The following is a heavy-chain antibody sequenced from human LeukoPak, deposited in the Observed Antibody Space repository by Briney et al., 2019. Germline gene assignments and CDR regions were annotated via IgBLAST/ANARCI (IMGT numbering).Heavy chain of an antibody. V-gene: IGHV4-34*01. D-gene: IGHD5-18*01. J-gene: IGHJ4*02. Sequence: SETLSLTCAVYGGSFGGYHWSWIRQPPGKGLEWIGEINHRGSTNYNPSLKSRVTISVDTSKNQFSLKLSSVTAADTAVYYCASTSAMVYFDYWGQGTLVTVSS. CDR3: ASTSAMVYFDY. CDR2: INHRGST. CDR1: GGSFGGYH.